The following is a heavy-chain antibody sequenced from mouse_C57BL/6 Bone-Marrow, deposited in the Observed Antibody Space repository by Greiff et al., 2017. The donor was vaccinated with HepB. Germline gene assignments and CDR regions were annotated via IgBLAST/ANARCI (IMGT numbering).Heavy chain of an antibody. CDR1: GYNFTSYG. Sequence: QVQLKESGAELARPGASVKLSCKASGYNFTSYGISWVKQRTGQGLEWIGEIYPRSGNTYYKAKFKGKATLTADKSSSTAYMGLRSLTSEDSAVYFCARSGVYCYGRTWFAYWGRGTLVTVSA. CDR2: IYPRSGNT. V-gene: IGHV1-81*01. D-gene: IGHD1-1*01. J-gene: IGHJ3*01. CDR3: ARSGVYCYGRTWFAY.